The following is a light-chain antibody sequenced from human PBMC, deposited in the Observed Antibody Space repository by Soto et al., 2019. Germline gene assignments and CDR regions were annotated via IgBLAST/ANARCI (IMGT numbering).Light chain of an antibody. CDR3: NSYSSTSHVV. Sequence: QSVLTQPASVSGSPGQSITISCTGTSSDVGGYNSVSWYQQHPGKAPKLMIYEVTNRPSGVSNRFSGSQSGNTASLTISGLQAEDEAYYYCNSYSSTSHVVFGGGTQLTVL. J-gene: IGLJ2*01. CDR1: SSDVGGYNS. CDR2: EVT. V-gene: IGLV2-14*01.